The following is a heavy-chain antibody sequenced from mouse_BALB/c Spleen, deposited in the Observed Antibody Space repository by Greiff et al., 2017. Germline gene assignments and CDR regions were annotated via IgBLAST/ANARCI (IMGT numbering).Heavy chain of an antibody. CDR1: GFNIKDYY. D-gene: IGHD2-4*01. V-gene: IGHV14-4*02. Sequence: EVKLQESGAELVRSGASVKLSCTASGFNIKDYYMHWVKQRPEQGLEWIGWIDPENGDTEYAPKFQGKATMTADTSSNTAFLQLSSLTSEDTAVYYCNADMITRGPWAYWGQGTLVTVSA. J-gene: IGHJ3*01. CDR2: IDPENGDT. CDR3: NADMITRGPWAY.